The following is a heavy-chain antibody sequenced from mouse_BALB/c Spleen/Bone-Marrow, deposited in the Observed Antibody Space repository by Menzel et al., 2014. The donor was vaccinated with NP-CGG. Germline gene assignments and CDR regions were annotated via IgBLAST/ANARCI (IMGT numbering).Heavy chain of an antibody. CDR2: ISNGGGST. Sequence: EVNVVESGGGLVQPGGSLKLSCAASGFTFXSYTMSWVRQTPEKRLEWVAYISNGGGSTYYPDTVKGRFTISRDNAKNTLYLQMSSLKSEDTAMYYCARHKYRPYYAMDYWGQGTSVTVSS. D-gene: IGHD2-14*01. J-gene: IGHJ4*01. V-gene: IGHV5-12-2*01. CDR3: ARHKYRPYYAMDY. CDR1: GFTFXSYT.